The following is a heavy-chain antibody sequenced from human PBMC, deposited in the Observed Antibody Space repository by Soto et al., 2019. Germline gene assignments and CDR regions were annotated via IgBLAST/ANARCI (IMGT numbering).Heavy chain of an antibody. CDR3: ARGPYYYDSSGYFYFDY. Sequence: GGSLRLSCAASGFTFSSYSMNWVRQAPGKWLEWVSSISSSSSYIYYAGSVKGRFTISRDNAKNSLYLQMNSLRAEDTAVYYCARGPYYYDSSGYFYFDYWGRGTLVTVSS. D-gene: IGHD3-22*01. J-gene: IGHJ4*02. CDR2: ISSSSSYI. CDR1: GFTFSSYS. V-gene: IGHV3-21*01.